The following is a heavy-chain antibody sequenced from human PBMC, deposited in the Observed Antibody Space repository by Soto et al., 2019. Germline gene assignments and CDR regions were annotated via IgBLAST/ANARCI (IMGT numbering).Heavy chain of an antibody. CDR2: IWYDGSNK. Sequence: QVQLVESGGGVVQPGRSLRLSCAASGFTFSSYGMHWVRQAPGKGLEWVAVIWYDGSNKYYADSVKGRFTISRDNSKNTLYLQMNSLRAEDTAVYYCARCGDCGSFELYFDYWGQGTLVTVSS. J-gene: IGHJ4*02. CDR3: ARCGDCGSFELYFDY. V-gene: IGHV3-33*01. D-gene: IGHD1-26*01. CDR1: GFTFSSYG.